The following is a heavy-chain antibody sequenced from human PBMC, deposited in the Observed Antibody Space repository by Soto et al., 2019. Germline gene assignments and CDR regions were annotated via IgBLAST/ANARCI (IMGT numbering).Heavy chain of an antibody. D-gene: IGHD1-7*01. Sequence: SETLSLTCTVSVDTVCSGSYYGSWLRQPPGKGLEWIGYIYYSGSTYYADSVKGRFTISRDNSKNTLYLQMNSLRAEDTAVYYCARAKLRGDAFDIWGQGKMVTVSS. CDR1: VDTVCSGSYY. CDR3: ARAKLRGDAFDI. V-gene: IGHV4-61*01. J-gene: IGHJ3*02. CDR2: IYYSGST.